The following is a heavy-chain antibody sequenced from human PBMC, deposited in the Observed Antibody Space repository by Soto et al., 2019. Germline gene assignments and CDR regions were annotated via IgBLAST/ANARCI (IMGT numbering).Heavy chain of an antibody. Sequence: GESLKISCKGSGYSFTSYWISWVRQMPGKGLEWMGRIDPSDSYTNYSPSFQGHVTISADKSISTAYLQWSSLKASDTAMYYCARSPLSITGTRRHYGMDVWGQGTTVTVSS. CDR3: ARSPLSITGTRRHYGMDV. D-gene: IGHD1-20*01. CDR1: GYSFTSYW. CDR2: IDPSDSYT. J-gene: IGHJ6*02. V-gene: IGHV5-10-1*01.